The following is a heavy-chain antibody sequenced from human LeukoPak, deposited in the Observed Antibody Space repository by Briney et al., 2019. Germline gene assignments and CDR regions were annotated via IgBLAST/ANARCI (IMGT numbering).Heavy chain of an antibody. CDR3: AKGLGDYIDYFNY. V-gene: IGHV3-23*01. J-gene: IGHJ4*02. CDR1: GLTLSSYA. Sequence: GGSLRLSCAASGLTLSSYAISWVRQAPGKGLEWVSAISGSGGSTYYADSVKGRFTISRGNSKNTLYLQMNSLRAEDTAVYYCAKGLGDYIDYFNYWGQGALVTVSS. CDR2: ISGSGGST. D-gene: IGHD4-17*01.